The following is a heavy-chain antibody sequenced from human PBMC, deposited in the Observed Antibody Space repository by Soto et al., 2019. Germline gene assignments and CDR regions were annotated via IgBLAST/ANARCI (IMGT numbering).Heavy chain of an antibody. J-gene: IGHJ6*02. CDR3: ARGDYDGEFDGMDV. CDR2: IYYSGST. Sequence: QVQLQESGPGLVKPSQTLSLTCTVSGGSISSGGYYWSWIRQHPGKALEWIGYIYYSGSTYYNPSLKSRVTISVDTSKNQFSLKLSSVTAADTAVYYCARGDYDGEFDGMDVWGQGTTVTVSS. CDR1: GGSISSGGYY. V-gene: IGHV4-31*03. D-gene: IGHD3-10*01.